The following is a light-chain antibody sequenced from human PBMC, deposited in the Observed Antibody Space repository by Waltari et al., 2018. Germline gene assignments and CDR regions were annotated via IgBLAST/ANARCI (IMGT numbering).Light chain of an antibody. Sequence: EIVMTQSPATLSVSPGERATLSCRASQSVTSNLAWYQQKPGQAPRLPIYGASTRATGIPGRFSGSGSGTEFTLTISSLQSEDVAVYYCQQYHNWPPLTFGGGTK. V-gene: IGKV3-15*01. CDR3: QQYHNWPPLT. CDR1: QSVTSN. J-gene: IGKJ4*01. CDR2: GAS.